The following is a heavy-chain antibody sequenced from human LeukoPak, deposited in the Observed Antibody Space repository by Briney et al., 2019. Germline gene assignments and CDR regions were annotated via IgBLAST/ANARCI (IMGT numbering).Heavy chain of an antibody. CDR2: IIPIFGTA. CDR3: ARSGYYDDAFDI. Sequence: SVKVSCKASGGTFSSYAISWVRQAPGQGLEWMGGIIPIFGTANYAQKFQGRVTITRDTSASAAYMELSSLRSEDTAVYYCARSGYYDDAFDIWGQGTMVTVSS. V-gene: IGHV1-69*05. D-gene: IGHD3-22*01. CDR1: GGTFSSYA. J-gene: IGHJ3*02.